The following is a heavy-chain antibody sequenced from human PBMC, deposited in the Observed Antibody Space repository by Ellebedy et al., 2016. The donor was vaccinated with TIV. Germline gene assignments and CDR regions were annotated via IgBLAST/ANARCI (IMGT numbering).Heavy chain of an antibody. CDR3: AREKDGYNCFDY. CDR2: ITSSSSYI. D-gene: IGHD5-24*01. Sequence: GGSLRLXXAASGFSFSTYTMNWVRQAPGKGLEWVSSITSSSSYIYYADSLRGRFTISRDNAKNSLYLQMNNLSPEDTAVYYCAREKDGYNCFDYWGQGTRVTVSS. V-gene: IGHV3-21*01. CDR1: GFSFSTYT. J-gene: IGHJ4*02.